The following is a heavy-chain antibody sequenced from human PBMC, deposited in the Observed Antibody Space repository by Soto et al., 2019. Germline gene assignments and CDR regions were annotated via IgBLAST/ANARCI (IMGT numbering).Heavy chain of an antibody. D-gene: IGHD6-13*01. CDR3: AIDGVSSSWTRTDV. J-gene: IGHJ3*01. Sequence: SQTLSLTCAISGDSVSSNSAAWNCIGQSPSRGLEWLGRTYYRSKWYNDYAVSVKSRITINPDTSKNQFSLQLNSVTPEDTAVYYCAIDGVSSSWTRTDVWGQGTMLNV. V-gene: IGHV6-1*01. CDR2: TYYRSKWYN. CDR1: GDSVSSNSAA.